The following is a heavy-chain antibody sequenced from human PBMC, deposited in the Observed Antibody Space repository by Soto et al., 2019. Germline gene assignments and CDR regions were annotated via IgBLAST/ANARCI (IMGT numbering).Heavy chain of an antibody. Sequence: GESLKISCKGSGYSFTSYWISWVRQMPGKGLEWMGRIDPSDSYTNYSPSFQGHVTISADKSISTAYLQWSSLKASDTAMYYCASRTVLGYDGRAFDFDIWGQGTMVTVSS. D-gene: IGHD5-12*01. J-gene: IGHJ3*02. V-gene: IGHV5-10-1*01. CDR1: GYSFTSYW. CDR2: IDPSDSYT. CDR3: ASRTVLGYDGRAFDFDI.